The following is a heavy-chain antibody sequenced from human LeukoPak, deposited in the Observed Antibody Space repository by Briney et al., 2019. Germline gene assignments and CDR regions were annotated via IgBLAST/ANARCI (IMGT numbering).Heavy chain of an antibody. Sequence: GGSLRLSCAASGFTFSSYSMNWVRQAPGKGLEWVSYISSSSSTIYYADSVKGRFTISRDNAKNSLYLQMNSLRAEDTAVYYCARDSSGWSYYYYYYMDVWGKGTTVTVSS. V-gene: IGHV3-48*01. CDR3: ARDSSGWSYYYYYYMDV. CDR1: GFTFSSYS. D-gene: IGHD6-19*01. CDR2: ISSSSSTI. J-gene: IGHJ6*03.